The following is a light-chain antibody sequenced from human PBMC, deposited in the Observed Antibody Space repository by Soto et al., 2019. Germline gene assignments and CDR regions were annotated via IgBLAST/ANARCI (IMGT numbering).Light chain of an antibody. V-gene: IGLV2-8*01. CDR3: SSYAGSNSFQV. CDR1: SSDVGGYNY. J-gene: IGLJ2*01. Sequence: QSALTQPPSASGSPGQSVTISCTGTSSDVGGYNYVSWYQQHPGKAPKLMIYEVSKRPSGVPDRFSGSKSGNTASLTVSGLQAEDEADYYCSSYAGSNSFQVFGGGTKVTVL. CDR2: EVS.